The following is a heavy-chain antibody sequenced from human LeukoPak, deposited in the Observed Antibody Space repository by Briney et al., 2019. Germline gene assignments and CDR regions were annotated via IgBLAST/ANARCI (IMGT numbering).Heavy chain of an antibody. CDR3: ARGFRILNSSSWCRGRDY. J-gene: IGHJ4*02. Sequence: GGSLRLSCAASGFTFSSYWMHWVRQAPGKGLVWVSRINSDGSSTSYADSVKGRFTISRDNAKNTLYLQMNSLRAEDTAVYYCARGFRILNSSSWCRGRDYWGQGTLVTVSS. CDR1: GFTFSSYW. D-gene: IGHD6-13*01. V-gene: IGHV3-74*01. CDR2: INSDGSST.